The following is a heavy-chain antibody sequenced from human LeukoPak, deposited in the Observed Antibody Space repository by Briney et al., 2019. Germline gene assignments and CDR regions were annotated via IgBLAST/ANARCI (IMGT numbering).Heavy chain of an antibody. CDR1: GGSFSGYY. Sequence: SETLSLTCAVYGGSFSGYYWSWIRQPPGKGLEWIGEINHSGSINYNPSLKSRVTISVDTSKNQFSLKLSSVTAADTAVYYCARGLPPNRVFWSGYRFYYYYMDVWGKGTTVTVSS. CDR3: ARGLPPNRVFWSGYRFYYYYMDV. J-gene: IGHJ6*03. D-gene: IGHD3-3*01. V-gene: IGHV4-34*01. CDR2: INHSGSI.